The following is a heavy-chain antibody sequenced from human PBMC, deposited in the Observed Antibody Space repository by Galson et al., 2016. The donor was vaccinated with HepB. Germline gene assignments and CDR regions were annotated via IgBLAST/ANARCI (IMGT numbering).Heavy chain of an antibody. J-gene: IGHJ4*02. Sequence: PALVKPTQTLTMNGEVSGGGLTKRGMCGRGIRKSPGRAGEWRASIEGEDDKDNNTSLKTSLTIPKDTSKNQVVLTMTNMDPVDTATYYCARTTFDCTTSSCGLDSWRQGTLVTVSS. V-gene: IGHV2-70*11. CDR1: GGGLTKRGMC. CDR2: IEGEDDK. CDR3: ARTTFDCTTSSCGLDS. D-gene: IGHD1-1*01.